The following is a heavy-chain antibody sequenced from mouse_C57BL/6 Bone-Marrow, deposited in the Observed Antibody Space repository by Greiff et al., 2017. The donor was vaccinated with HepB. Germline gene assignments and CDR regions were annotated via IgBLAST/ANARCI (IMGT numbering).Heavy chain of an antibody. CDR2: ISDGGSYT. Sequence: QVVESGGGLVKPGGSLKLSCAASGFTFSSYAMSWVRQTPEKRLEWVATISDGGSYTYYPDNVKGRFTISRDNAKNNLYLQMSHLKSEDTAMYYCARVITTVVEAMDYWGQGTSVTVSS. CDR1: GFTFSSYA. J-gene: IGHJ4*01. D-gene: IGHD1-1*01. CDR3: ARVITTVVEAMDY. V-gene: IGHV5-4*01.